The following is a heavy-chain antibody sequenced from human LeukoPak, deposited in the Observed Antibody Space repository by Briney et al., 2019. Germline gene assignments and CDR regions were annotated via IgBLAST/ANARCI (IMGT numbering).Heavy chain of an antibody. CDR3: ARQGIAAAGRIPNYYYYMDV. J-gene: IGHJ6*03. V-gene: IGHV4-59*08. Sequence: SETLSLTCTVSGASFSSYYWSWLRQPPGKGLEWIAYIFYNGNTKYNPSLKSRVTISVDTSKNQFSLKLSSVTAADTAVYYCARQGIAAAGRIPNYYYYMDVWGKGTTVTISS. D-gene: IGHD6-13*01. CDR1: GASFSSYY. CDR2: IFYNGNT.